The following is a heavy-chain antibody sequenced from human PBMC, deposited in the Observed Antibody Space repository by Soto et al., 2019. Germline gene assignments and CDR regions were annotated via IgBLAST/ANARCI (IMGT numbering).Heavy chain of an antibody. CDR3: ARDLRMVYAIDFDY. CDR1: GFTFSSYS. CDR2: ISSSGSTI. D-gene: IGHD2-8*01. V-gene: IGHV3-48*02. Sequence: GGSLRLSCAATGFTFSSYSMNWVRKAPGKGLEWVSYISSSGSTIYYADSVKGRFTISRDNAKNSLYLQMNSLRDEDTAVYYCARDLRMVYAIDFDYWGQGTLVTVSS. J-gene: IGHJ4*02.